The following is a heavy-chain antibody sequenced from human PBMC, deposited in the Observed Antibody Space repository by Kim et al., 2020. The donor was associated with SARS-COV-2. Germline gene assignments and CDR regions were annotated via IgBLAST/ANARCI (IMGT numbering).Heavy chain of an antibody. CDR3: ARQVAYYDILTGYSGWFDP. J-gene: IGHJ5*02. D-gene: IGHD3-9*01. CDR1: GYSFTSYW. CDR2: IYPGDSDT. Sequence: GESLKISCKGSGYSFTSYWIGWVRQMPGKGLEWMGIIYPGDSDTRYSPSFQGQVTISADKSISTAYLQWSSLKASDTAMYYCARQVAYYDILTGYSGWFDPWGQGTLVTVSS. V-gene: IGHV5-51*01.